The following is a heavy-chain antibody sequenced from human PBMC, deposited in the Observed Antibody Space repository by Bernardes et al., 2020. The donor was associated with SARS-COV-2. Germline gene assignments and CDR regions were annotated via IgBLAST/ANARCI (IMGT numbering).Heavy chain of an antibody. CDR3: ACGGSCYFDY. J-gene: IGHJ4*02. Sequence: SLRLSCAASGFTFSNYNMNWVRQAPGKGLEWVSFISSSSSTIYYADSVKGRFTVSRDNAKNSLYLQMNSLRDEDTAVYYCACGGSCYFDYWGQGTLVTVSS. V-gene: IGHV3-48*02. D-gene: IGHD2-15*01. CDR2: ISSSSSTI. CDR1: GFTFSNYN.